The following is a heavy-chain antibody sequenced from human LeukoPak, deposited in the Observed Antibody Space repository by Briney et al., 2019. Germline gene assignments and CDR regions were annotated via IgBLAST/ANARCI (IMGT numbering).Heavy chain of an antibody. D-gene: IGHD3-22*01. J-gene: IGHJ4*02. CDR3: ARASGRVVVITTDFDY. V-gene: IGHV1-46*01. CDR2: IYPGGGST. Sequence: ASVKVSCKASGYTFTGYYMHWVRQAPGQGLEWMGIIYPGGGSTSYAQKFQGRVTMTRDMSTSTVYMELSSLRSDDTAVYYCARASGRVVVITTDFDYWGQGTLVTVSS. CDR1: GYTFTGYY.